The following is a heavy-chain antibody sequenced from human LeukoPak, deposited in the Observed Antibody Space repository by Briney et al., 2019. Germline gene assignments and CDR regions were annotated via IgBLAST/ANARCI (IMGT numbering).Heavy chain of an antibody. CDR3: ARGQGQWLVLDAFDI. J-gene: IGHJ3*02. D-gene: IGHD6-19*01. V-gene: IGHV3-33*01. CDR1: GCTFSSYG. Sequence: GGSLTLTCAASGCTFSSYGMHWVCQPPDTGLDRVGVIWYDGSKKYYANSVKGRFTISRDNSKNTLYLQMTSLRAENTAVYCGARGQGQWLVLDAFDIWGQGTMVTVSS. CDR2: IWYDGSKK.